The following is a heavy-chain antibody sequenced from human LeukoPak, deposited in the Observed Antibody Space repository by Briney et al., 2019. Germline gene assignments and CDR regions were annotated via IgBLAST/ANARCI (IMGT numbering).Heavy chain of an antibody. CDR3: ARDRGGGSGSDY. CDR2: ISTSSSYI. CDR1: GFTFSSYS. Sequence: GGSLRLSRAASGFTFSSYSMNWVRQAPRKGLEWVSFISTSSSYIYYADSVKGRFTISRDNAKNSLYLQLNSLRAEDTAVYYCARDRGGGSGSDYWGQGTLVTVSS. D-gene: IGHD2-15*01. V-gene: IGHV3-21*01. J-gene: IGHJ4*02.